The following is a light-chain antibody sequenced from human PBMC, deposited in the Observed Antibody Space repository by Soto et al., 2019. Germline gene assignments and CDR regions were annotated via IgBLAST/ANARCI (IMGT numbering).Light chain of an antibody. Sequence: QSALTQPASVSGSPGQSITISCTGTSSDVGSYNHVSWYQQHPGKAPKLMIYEGSKRPSGVSNRFSGSKSGNTASLTISGLQAEDEADYYCCSYAGSSPYVFGTGTKVTVL. CDR1: SSDVGSYNH. J-gene: IGLJ1*01. CDR2: EGS. CDR3: CSYAGSSPYV. V-gene: IGLV2-23*01.